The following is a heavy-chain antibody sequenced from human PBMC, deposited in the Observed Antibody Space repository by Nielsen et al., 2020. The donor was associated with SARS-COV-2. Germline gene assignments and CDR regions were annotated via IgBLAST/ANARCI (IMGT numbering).Heavy chain of an antibody. J-gene: IGHJ4*02. CDR2: IYYSGST. Sequence: SETLSLTCTVSGGSISSSSYYWGWIRQPPGKGLEWIGSIYYSGSTYYNPSLKSRVTISVDTSKNQFSLKLSSVTAADTAVYYCAKSVPGDYAAMAFDYWGQGTLVTVSS. CDR3: AKSVPGDYAAMAFDY. CDR1: GGSISSSSYY. D-gene: IGHD4-17*01. V-gene: IGHV4-39*01.